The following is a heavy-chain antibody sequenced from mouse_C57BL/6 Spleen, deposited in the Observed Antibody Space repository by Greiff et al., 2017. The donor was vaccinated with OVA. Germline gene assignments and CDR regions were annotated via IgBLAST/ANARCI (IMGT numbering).Heavy chain of an antibody. CDR1: GFNIKDYY. CDR3: ARSGDFSWFAY. J-gene: IGHJ3*01. CDR2: IDPEDGET. V-gene: IGHV14-2*01. D-gene: IGHD3-1*01. Sequence: VQLQQSGAELVKPGASVKLSCTASGFNIKDYYMHWVKQRTEQGLEWIGRIDPEDGETKYAPTFQGKATITAYTSSNTAYLQLSSLTSEDTAVYYCARSGDFSWFAYWGQGTLVTVSA.